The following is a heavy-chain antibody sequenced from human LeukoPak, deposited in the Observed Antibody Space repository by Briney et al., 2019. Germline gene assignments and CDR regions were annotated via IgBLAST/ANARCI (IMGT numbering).Heavy chain of an antibody. CDR1: GGSISSSSYY. D-gene: IGHD2-15*01. J-gene: IGHJ5*02. CDR2: IYYSGST. V-gene: IGHV4-39*01. Sequence: SETLSLTCTVSGGSISSSSYYWGWIRQPPGKGLEWIGSIYYSGSTYYNPSLKSRVTISVDTSKNQFSLKLSSVTAADTAVYYCARHTRVVVAAIFDPWGQGTLVTVSS. CDR3: ARHTRVVVAAIFDP.